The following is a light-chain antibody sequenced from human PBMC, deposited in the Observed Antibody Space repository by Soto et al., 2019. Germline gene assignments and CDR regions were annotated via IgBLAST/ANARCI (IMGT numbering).Light chain of an antibody. J-gene: IGKJ1*01. CDR1: QSVSSSY. CDR2: GAS. Sequence: EIVLTQSPGTLSLSPGERATLSCRASQSVSSSYLAWYQQKPGQAPRLLIYGASSRATGIPDRFSGSGSGTGFTLTISRLEPEDFAVYYCQQLGTFGQGTKVDIK. CDR3: QQLGT. V-gene: IGKV3-20*01.